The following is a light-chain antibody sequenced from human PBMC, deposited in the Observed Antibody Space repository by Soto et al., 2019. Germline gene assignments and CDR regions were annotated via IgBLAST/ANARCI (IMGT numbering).Light chain of an antibody. CDR2: DDS. J-gene: IGLJ3*02. Sequence: SYELTQSPSVSVAPGQTARITCGGNNIGSKSVHWYQQKPGQAPVAVVYDDSDRPSGIPVRFSGSNSGNKATLTISRVEAGDEADFYCQVWDSRSEHWVFGGGTQLTV. CDR3: QVWDSRSEHWV. V-gene: IGLV3-21*02. CDR1: NIGSKS.